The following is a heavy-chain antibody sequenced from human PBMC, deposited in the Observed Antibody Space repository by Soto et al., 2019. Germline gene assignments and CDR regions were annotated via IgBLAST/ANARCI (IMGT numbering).Heavy chain of an antibody. V-gene: IGHV3-23*01. Sequence: EVQLLESGGGFVQPGGSLRLSCAASGFRFSDFAMTWVRQAPGRGLEWVSAITRTASSTYYADSVKGRFTISRDNSKNTLYLQINSLRAEDTAIYYCAKGAEGYVVSSLDSWGQGTLVTVSS. CDR2: ITRTASST. J-gene: IGHJ4*02. CDR3: AKGAEGYVVSSLDS. D-gene: IGHD5-12*01. CDR1: GFRFSDFA.